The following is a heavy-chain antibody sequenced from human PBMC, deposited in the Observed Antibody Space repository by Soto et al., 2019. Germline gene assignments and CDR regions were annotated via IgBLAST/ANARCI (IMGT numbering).Heavy chain of an antibody. CDR1: GGTFSSYT. D-gene: IGHD3-22*01. CDR2: IIPILGIA. CDR3: ARDFYSSGYYDYYYYGMDV. Sequence: GASVKVSCKASGGTFSSYTISWVRQAPGQGLEWMGRIIPILGIANYAQKFQGRVTITADKSTSTAYMELSSLRSEDTAVYYCARDFYSSGYYDYYYYGMDVWGQGTTVTVSS. J-gene: IGHJ6*02. V-gene: IGHV1-69*04.